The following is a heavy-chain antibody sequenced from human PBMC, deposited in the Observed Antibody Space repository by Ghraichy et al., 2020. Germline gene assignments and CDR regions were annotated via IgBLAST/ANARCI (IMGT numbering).Heavy chain of an antibody. Sequence: GGSLRLSCAASGFTFDDYTMHWVRQAPGKGLEWVSLISWDGGSTYYADSVKGRFTISRDNSKNSLYLQMNSLRTEDTALYYCAKGNVDTAMPNIDYWGQGTLVTVSS. CDR1: GFTFDDYT. D-gene: IGHD5-18*01. J-gene: IGHJ4*02. CDR2: ISWDGGST. V-gene: IGHV3-43*01. CDR3: AKGNVDTAMPNIDY.